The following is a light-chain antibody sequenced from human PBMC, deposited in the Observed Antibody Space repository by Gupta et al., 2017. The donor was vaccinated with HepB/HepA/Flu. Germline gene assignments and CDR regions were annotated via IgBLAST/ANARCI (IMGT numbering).Light chain of an antibody. CDR3: AAWDDSLSGHWV. CDR1: KSNIGSNH. V-gene: IGLV1-47*01. Sequence: QSVLTQPPSTSGTPGQRVAISCSGSKSNIGSNHVYWYQQFPGSAPKLLIYRTTQRPSGVPDRFSGSKSGTSASLTISGLRPEDEADYYCAAWDDSLSGHWVFGGGTKVTVL. CDR2: RTT. J-gene: IGLJ3*02.